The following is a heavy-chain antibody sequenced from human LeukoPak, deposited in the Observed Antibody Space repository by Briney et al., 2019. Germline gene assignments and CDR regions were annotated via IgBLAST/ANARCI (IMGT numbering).Heavy chain of an antibody. J-gene: IGHJ4*02. D-gene: IGHD3-22*01. V-gene: IGHV1-18*01. CDR1: GYTFTMYG. Sequence: ASVTVSFKASGYTFTMYGISWVRQAPGQGKEWMGWINTYNGNTDYAQKLQGRVSMTTDTSTSTAYMELRSLRSDDTALYYCATNYYDSSGYYSIDYWGQGTLVTVSS. CDR2: INTYNGNT. CDR3: ATNYYDSSGYYSIDY.